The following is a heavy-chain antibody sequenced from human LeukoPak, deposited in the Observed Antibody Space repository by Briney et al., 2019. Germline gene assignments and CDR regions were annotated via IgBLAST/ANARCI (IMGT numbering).Heavy chain of an antibody. CDR2: IYYSGST. V-gene: IGHV4-39*07. Sequence: PSETLSLPCTVSGGSISSSSYYWGWIRQPPGKGLEWIGSIYYSGSTYCNPPLKSRVTISVATSKTQFSLKLSSVTAADTAVYYCARDSASSAYYYDSSGYNWFDPWGQGTLVTVSS. J-gene: IGHJ5*02. D-gene: IGHD3-22*01. CDR1: GGSISSSSYY. CDR3: ARDSASSAYYYDSSGYNWFDP.